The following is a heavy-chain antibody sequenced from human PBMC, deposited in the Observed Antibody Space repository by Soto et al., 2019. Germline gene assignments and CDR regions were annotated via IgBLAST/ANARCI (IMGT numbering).Heavy chain of an antibody. J-gene: IGHJ6*02. D-gene: IGHD3-10*01. V-gene: IGHV1-18*01. CDR1: GYTFTSYG. Sequence: GASVKVSFKASGYTFTSYGVSWLRQAPGQGLEWMGWISVYNGNTKYAQKLQGRVTMTTDTSTSTAYMELRGLRSDDTAVYYCARSGRPGYYYYIMDVWGQGTTVTVSS. CDR2: ISVYNGNT. CDR3: ARSGRPGYYYYIMDV.